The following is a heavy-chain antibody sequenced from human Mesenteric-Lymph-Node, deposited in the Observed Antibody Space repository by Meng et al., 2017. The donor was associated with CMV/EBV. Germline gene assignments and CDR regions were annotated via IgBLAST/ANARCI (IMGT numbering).Heavy chain of an antibody. CDR3: AKDKGYVWGSYRLDY. Sequence: GGSLRLSCAASGFTFDDYTMHWVRQAPGKGLEWVSLISWDGGSTYYADSVKGRFTISRDNSKNSLYLQMNSLRTEDTALYYCAKDKGYVWGSYRLDYWGQGTLVTVSS. D-gene: IGHD3-16*02. J-gene: IGHJ4*02. CDR1: GFTFDDYT. V-gene: IGHV3-43*01. CDR2: ISWDGGST.